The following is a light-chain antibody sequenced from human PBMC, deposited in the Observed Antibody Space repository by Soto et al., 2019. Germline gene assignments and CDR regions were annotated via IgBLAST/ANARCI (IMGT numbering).Light chain of an antibody. CDR2: VNS. Sequence: QSVLTQPPSVSGAPGQRVTISCTGTSSNIGAGYDVHWYQQVPGTSPKLLIFVNSNRPSGVPVRFSGSKSGTSASLAITGLQAEDEADYYCQSYDNSLSVHVVFGGGTKLTVL. CDR3: QSYDNSLSVHVV. CDR1: SSNIGAGYD. V-gene: IGLV1-40*01. J-gene: IGLJ2*01.